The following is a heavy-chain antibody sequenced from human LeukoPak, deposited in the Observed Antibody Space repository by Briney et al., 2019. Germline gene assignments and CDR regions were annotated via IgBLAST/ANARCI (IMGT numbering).Heavy chain of an antibody. CDR1: GYTFTSYD. V-gene: IGHV1-8*03. Sequence: AASVKVSCKAPGYTFTSYDINWVRQATGQGLEWMGWMNPNSGNTGYAQKFQGRVTITRNTSISTAYMELSSLRSEDTAVYSCARGRLRFLEWPDRYNWFDPWGQGTLVTVSS. J-gene: IGHJ5*02. D-gene: IGHD3-3*01. CDR2: MNPNSGNT. CDR3: ARGRLRFLEWPDRYNWFDP.